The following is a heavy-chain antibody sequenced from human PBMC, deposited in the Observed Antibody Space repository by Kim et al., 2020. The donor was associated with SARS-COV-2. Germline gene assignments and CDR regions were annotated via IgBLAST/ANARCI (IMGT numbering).Heavy chain of an antibody. V-gene: IGHV3-49*04. CDR2: IRSKTYGGTT. J-gene: IGHJ5*01. CDR1: GFTFGDYA. CDR3: TRALTSSWYDS. D-gene: IGHD2-2*01. Sequence: GGSLRLSCTASGFTFGDYAMTWVRQAPGKGLECVGFIRSKTYGGTTEYAASVTGRFTISRDDSNSVAYLQMNNLKSEDTAVYYCTRALTSSWYDSWGQGTLVTVSS.